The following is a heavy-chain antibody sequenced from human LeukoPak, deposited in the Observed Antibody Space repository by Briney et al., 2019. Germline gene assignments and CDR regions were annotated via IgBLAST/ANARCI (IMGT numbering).Heavy chain of an antibody. J-gene: IGHJ3*02. V-gene: IGHV1-2*02. CDR1: GYTFTGYY. CDR3: ARGGGVFDI. CDR2: MHPNSGDT. D-gene: IGHD3-10*01. Sequence: GASVKVSCKASGYTFTGYYIHWVRQAPGQGLEWMKWMHPNSGDTNYAQKFQGRVTITRNTSISTAYMELSSLRSEDTAVYYCARGGGVFDIWGQGTMVTVSS.